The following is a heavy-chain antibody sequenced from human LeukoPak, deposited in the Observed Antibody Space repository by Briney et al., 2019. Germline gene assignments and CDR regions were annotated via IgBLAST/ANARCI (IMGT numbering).Heavy chain of an antibody. Sequence: GGSLRLSCAAPGFTFSTYGMHWVRQAPGKGLECVAGIWEDGSNRYYADSVKGRSIISRDNSKNKLYLQMNSLRAEDTAVYYCARAGYNSGWYEYWGQGTLVTVSS. CDR2: IWEDGSNR. V-gene: IGHV3-33*01. J-gene: IGHJ4*02. CDR3: ARAGYNSGWYEY. CDR1: GFTFSTYG. D-gene: IGHD6-19*01.